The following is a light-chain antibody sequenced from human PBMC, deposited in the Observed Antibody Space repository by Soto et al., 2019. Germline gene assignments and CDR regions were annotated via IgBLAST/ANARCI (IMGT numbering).Light chain of an antibody. CDR2: DVS. Sequence: QSVLTQPASVSGSPGQSITISCTGTSSDVGGYNYVSWYQQHPGKAPKLMIYDVSNRPSGVSNRFSGSKSGNTASLTISGLQAEDEADFYCSSYTSSTTVLFGGGTNVTVL. CDR1: SSDVGGYNY. V-gene: IGLV2-14*01. CDR3: SSYTSSTTVL. J-gene: IGLJ2*01.